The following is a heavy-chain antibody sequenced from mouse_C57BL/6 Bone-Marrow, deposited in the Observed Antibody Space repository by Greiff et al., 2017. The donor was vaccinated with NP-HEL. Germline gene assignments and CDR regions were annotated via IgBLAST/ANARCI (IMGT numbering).Heavy chain of an antibody. CDR3: ARREDMITTGLDY. Sequence: QVHVKQSGPGLVQPSQSLSITCTVSGFSLTSYGVHWVRQSPGKGLEWLGVIWSGGSTDYNAAFISRLSISKDNSKSQVFFKMNSLQADDTAIDYCARREDMITTGLDYWGQGTTLTVSS. D-gene: IGHD2-4*01. CDR2: IWSGGST. CDR1: GFSLTSYG. V-gene: IGHV2-2*01. J-gene: IGHJ2*01.